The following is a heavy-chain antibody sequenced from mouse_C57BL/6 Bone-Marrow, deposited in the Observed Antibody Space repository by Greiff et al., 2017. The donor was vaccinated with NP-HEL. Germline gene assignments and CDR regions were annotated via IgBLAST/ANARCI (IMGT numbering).Heavy chain of an antibody. D-gene: IGHD3-2*02. V-gene: IGHV1-15*01. CDR3: TRRGGGGSGYLWFAY. CDR2: IDPETGGT. CDR1: GYTFTDYE. Sequence: QVQLLQSGAELVRPGASVTLSCKASGYTFTDYEMHWVKQTPVHGLEWIGAIDPETGGTAYNHKFKGKAILTADKSTSTAYLELRSLTSEDTAVYYCTRRGGGGSGYLWFAYWGQGTLVTVSA. J-gene: IGHJ3*01.